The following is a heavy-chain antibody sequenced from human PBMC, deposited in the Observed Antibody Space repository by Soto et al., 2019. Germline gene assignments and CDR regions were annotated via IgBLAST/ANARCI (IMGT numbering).Heavy chain of an antibody. CDR1: GGTFNSYG. V-gene: IGHV1-69*01. CDR3: ASPFNSGHDGNYYAMDV. Sequence: QVRLVQSGAEVKRPGSSVKVSCKASGGTFNSYGVSWVRQAPGQGLEWMGGVVPFFGTANYAQKFQGRVTINADVSTSTAYMELSSLGSEDTAVYYCASPFNSGHDGNYYAMDVWGQGTTVTVSS. CDR2: VVPFFGTA. J-gene: IGHJ6*02. D-gene: IGHD5-12*01.